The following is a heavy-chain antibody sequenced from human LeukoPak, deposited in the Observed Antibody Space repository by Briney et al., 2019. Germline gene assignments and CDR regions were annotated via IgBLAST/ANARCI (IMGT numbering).Heavy chain of an antibody. CDR1: GYTFTTYW. D-gene: IGHD3-3*01. CDR3: ARRHNYDFWSGYYTGWYFDL. V-gene: IGHV5-51*01. CDR2: IYPGDSDT. Sequence: GESLKISCKGSGYTFTTYWIGWVRQMPGKGLEWVGIIYPGDSDTRYSPSFQGQVTISADKSISTAYLQWSSLKASDTAMYYCARRHNYDFWSGYYTGWYFDLWGRGTLVTVSS. J-gene: IGHJ2*01.